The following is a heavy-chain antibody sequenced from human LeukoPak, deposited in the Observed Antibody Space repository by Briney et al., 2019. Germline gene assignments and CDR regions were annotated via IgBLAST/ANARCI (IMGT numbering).Heavy chain of an antibody. D-gene: IGHD6-13*01. CDR2: ISGSGGTT. J-gene: IGHJ5*02. CDR3: AIVAAARQGTIDP. V-gene: IGHV3-23*01. CDR1: GFTFSSYA. Sequence: GGSLRLSCAASGFTFSSYAMSWVRQAPGKGLEWVSAISGSGGTTYYADSVKGRFTISRDSSKSTLYVQMNSLRAEDTAVYYCAIVAAARQGTIDPWGQGTLVTISS.